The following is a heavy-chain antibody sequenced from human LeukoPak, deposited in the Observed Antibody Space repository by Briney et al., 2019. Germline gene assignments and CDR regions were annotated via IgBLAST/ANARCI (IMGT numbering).Heavy chain of an antibody. Sequence: PGGSLRLSCAASGFTFSSYSMNWVRQAPGKGLEWVSVVSGSGGSTDYADSVKGRFTISRDNTKNTLYLQMNSLRAGDTAAYYCAKGGSTGWYTEYYFDFWGQGTLVTVSS. CDR2: VSGSGGST. CDR1: GFTFSSYS. CDR3: AKGGSTGWYTEYYFDF. J-gene: IGHJ4*02. D-gene: IGHD6-19*01. V-gene: IGHV3-23*01.